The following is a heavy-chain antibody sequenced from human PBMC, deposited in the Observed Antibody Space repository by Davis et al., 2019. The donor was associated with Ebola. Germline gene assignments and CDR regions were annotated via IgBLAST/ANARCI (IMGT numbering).Heavy chain of an antibody. CDR2: ISSSSSYI. CDR3: ARDPRQYSRSGYSNH. CDR1: GFTFSSYS. D-gene: IGHD3-22*01. J-gene: IGHJ1*01. Sequence: PGGSLRLSCAASGFTFSSYSMNWVRQAPGKGLEWVSSISSSSSYIYYADSVKGRFTISRDNSKNTLYLQMNSLRAEDTAVYYCARDPRQYSRSGYSNHWGQGTLVTVSS. V-gene: IGHV3-21*01.